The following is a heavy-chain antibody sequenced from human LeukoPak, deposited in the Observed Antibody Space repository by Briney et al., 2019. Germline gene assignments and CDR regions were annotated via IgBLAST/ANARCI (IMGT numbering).Heavy chain of an antibody. J-gene: IGHJ6*02. CDR3: ARDHDIAAAGTGSYGMDV. V-gene: IGHV4-4*02. CDR1: GFTFSSYAM. CDR2: IYHSGST. D-gene: IGHD6-13*01. Sequence: GSLRLSCAASGFTFSSYAMSWVRQPPGKGLEWIGEIYHSGSTNYNPSLKSRVTISVDKSKNQFSLKLSSATAADTAVYYCARDHDIAAAGTGSYGMDVWGQGTTVTVSS.